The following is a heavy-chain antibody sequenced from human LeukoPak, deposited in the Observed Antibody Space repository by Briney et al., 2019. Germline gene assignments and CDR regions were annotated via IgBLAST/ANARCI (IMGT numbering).Heavy chain of an antibody. CDR1: GFTVTSSY. J-gene: IGHJ4*02. CDR3: AKDYYDSSGPFSY. V-gene: IGHV3-23*01. Sequence: GGSLRLSCAASGFTVTSSYMSWVRQAPGKGLEWVSAISGSGGTTYDADSVKGRFTISRDNSKNTLYLQMNSLRAEDTAVYYCAKDYYDSSGPFSYWGQGTLVTVSS. D-gene: IGHD3-22*01. CDR2: ISGSGGTT.